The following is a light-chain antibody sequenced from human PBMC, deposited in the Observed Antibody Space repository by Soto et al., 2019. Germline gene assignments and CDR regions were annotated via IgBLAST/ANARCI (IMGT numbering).Light chain of an antibody. CDR2: DAS. J-gene: IGKJ1*01. CDR1: QSVGRF. Sequence: EIVLTQSPATLSLSPGEGATLSCRASQSVGRFLAWYQQKPGQAPMLLMYDASKRATGIPARFSGSGSGTDFTLTISSLEPEDFAIYYCQQRSSWPRTFGRGTKVEI. CDR3: QQRSSWPRT. V-gene: IGKV3-11*01.